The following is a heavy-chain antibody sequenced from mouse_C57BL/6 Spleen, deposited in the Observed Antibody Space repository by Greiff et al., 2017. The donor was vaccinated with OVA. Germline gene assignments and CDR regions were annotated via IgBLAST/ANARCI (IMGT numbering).Heavy chain of an antibody. CDR2: IDPSDSYT. CDR1: GYTFTSYW. CDR3: ARGGHSCAY. J-gene: IGHJ3*01. V-gene: IGHV1-50*01. Sequence: QVQLQQPGAELVKPGASVKLSCKASGYTFTSYWMQWVKQRPGQGLEWIGEIDPSDSYTNYNQKFKGKATLTVDTSSSTAYMQLSSLTSEDSAVYYCARGGHSCAYWGQGTLVTVSA.